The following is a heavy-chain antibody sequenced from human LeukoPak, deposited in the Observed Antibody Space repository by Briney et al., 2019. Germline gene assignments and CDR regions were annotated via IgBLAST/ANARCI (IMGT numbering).Heavy chain of an antibody. D-gene: IGHD3-10*01. CDR2: SKSDGSNE. CDR1: AFSFTTYA. J-gene: IGHJ4*02. CDR3: AKGGLRGTYYFDS. V-gene: IGHV3-30*02. Sequence: GGSLRLSCAASAFSFTTYAMHWVRQAPGKGLEWVAFSKSDGSNEYYADSVKGRFIVSRDNSKNTLYLQMSSLRAEGTAVYYCAKGGLRGTYYFDSWGQGSLVTVSS.